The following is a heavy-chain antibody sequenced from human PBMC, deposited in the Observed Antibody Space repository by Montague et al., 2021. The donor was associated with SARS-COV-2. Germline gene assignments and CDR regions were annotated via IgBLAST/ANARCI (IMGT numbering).Heavy chain of an antibody. Sequence: SETLSLTCTVSGDSTSCPNCYWGWIRQPPGKGLDWIGTIYNSGTTYYNPSLKSRLTISIDTSKNQFSLKLSSVTAADTAVYYCARHRNYGDHSLDSWFHPWGQGTLVTVSS. CDR2: IYNSGTT. CDR1: GDSTSCPNCY. J-gene: IGHJ5*02. V-gene: IGHV4-39*01. CDR3: ARHRNYGDHSLDSWFHP. D-gene: IGHD4-17*01.